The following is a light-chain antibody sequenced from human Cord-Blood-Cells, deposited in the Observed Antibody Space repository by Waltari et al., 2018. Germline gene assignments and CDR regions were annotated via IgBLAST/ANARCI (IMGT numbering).Light chain of an antibody. CDR2: EVS. J-gene: IGLJ2*01. V-gene: IGLV2-8*01. Sequence: QPALTHPPPASGSPGQSVPIPGTGPSIDVGGFNNAPWYQQHPGKAPKLMIYEVSKRPSGVPDRFSGSKSGNTASLTVSGLQAEDEADYYCSSYAGSNNLVFGGGTKLTVL. CDR1: SIDVGGFNN. CDR3: SSYAGSNNLV.